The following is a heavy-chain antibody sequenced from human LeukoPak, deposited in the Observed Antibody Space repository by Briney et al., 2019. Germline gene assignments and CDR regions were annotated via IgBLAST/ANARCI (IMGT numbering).Heavy chain of an antibody. CDR3: ARGGRGHQIDF. Sequence: GRSLRLSCAASGFTFSSYGMHWVRQAPGKGLEWVAVISYDGSNKYYADSVKGRFTISRDNSKNTLYLQMNSLRAEDTAVYYCARGGRGHQIDFWGQGTLVTVSS. CDR2: ISYDGSNK. J-gene: IGHJ4*02. D-gene: IGHD2-21*01. CDR1: GFTFSSYG. V-gene: IGHV3-30*03.